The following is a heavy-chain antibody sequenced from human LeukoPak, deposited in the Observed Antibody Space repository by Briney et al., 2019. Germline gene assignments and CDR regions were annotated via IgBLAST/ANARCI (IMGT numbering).Heavy chain of an antibody. CDR2: FDPEDGET. Sequence: ASVKVSCKVSGYTLTELSMRWVRQAPGKGLEWMGGFDPEDGETIYAQKFQGRVTMTEDTSTDTAYMELCSLRSEDTAVYYCATEGYCSSTSCYSYYYYGMDVWGQGTTVTVSS. V-gene: IGHV1-24*01. CDR1: GYTLTELS. CDR3: ATEGYCSSTSCYSYYYYGMDV. J-gene: IGHJ6*02. D-gene: IGHD2-2*01.